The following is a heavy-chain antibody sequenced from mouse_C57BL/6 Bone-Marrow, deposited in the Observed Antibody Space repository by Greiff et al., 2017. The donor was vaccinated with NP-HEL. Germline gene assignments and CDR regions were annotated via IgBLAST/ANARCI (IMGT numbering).Heavy chain of an antibody. CDR1: GYTFTDYE. CDR2: IDPETGGT. Sequence: QVQLKQSGAELVRPGASVTLSCKASGYTFTDYEMHWVKQTPVHGLEWIGAIDPETGGTAYNQKFKGKAILTADKSSSTAYMELRSLTSEDSAVYYCTREALITTRSYFDYWGQGTTLTVSS. D-gene: IGHD1-1*01. CDR3: TREALITTRSYFDY. V-gene: IGHV1-15*01. J-gene: IGHJ2*01.